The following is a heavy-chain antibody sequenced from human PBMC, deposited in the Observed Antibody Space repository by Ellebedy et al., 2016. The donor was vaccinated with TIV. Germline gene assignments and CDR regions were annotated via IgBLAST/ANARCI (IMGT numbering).Heavy chain of an antibody. D-gene: IGHD4-11*01. J-gene: IGHJ4*02. V-gene: IGHV3-21*01. Sequence: GESLKISCAASGFTFSSYSMNWVRQAPGKGLEWVSSISSSSSYIYYADSVKGRFTISRDNAKNSLYLQMNSLRAEDTAVYYCARDYVTVTSLFDYWGQGTLVTVSS. CDR1: GFTFSSYS. CDR2: ISSSSSYI. CDR3: ARDYVTVTSLFDY.